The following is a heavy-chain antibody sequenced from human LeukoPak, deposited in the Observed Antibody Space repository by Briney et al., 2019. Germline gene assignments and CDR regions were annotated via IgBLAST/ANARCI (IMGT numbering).Heavy chain of an antibody. V-gene: IGHV1-2*02. D-gene: IGHD6-13*01. CDR1: GYTFTGYY. Sequence: ASVKVSCKASGYTFTGYYMHWVQQAPGQGLEWMGWINPNSGGTNYAQKFQGRVTMTRDTSISTAYMELSRLRSDDTAVYYCARGEPNGEQQLPESDNWFDPWGQGTLVTVSS. J-gene: IGHJ5*02. CDR3: ARGEPNGEQQLPESDNWFDP. CDR2: INPNSGGT.